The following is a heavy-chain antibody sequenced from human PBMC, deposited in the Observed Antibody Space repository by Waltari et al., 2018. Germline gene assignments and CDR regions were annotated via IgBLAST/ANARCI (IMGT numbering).Heavy chain of an antibody. CDR1: GFTFSSYA. CDR2: INHSGST. Sequence: VQLLESGGGLVQPGGSLRLSCAASGFTFSSYAMSWVRQAPGKGLEWIGEINHSGSTNYNPSLKSRVTISVDTSKNQFSLKLSSVTAADTAVYYCAREGQQQTAFDIWGQGTMVTVSS. V-gene: IGHV4-34*01. D-gene: IGHD6-13*01. J-gene: IGHJ3*02. CDR3: AREGQQQTAFDI.